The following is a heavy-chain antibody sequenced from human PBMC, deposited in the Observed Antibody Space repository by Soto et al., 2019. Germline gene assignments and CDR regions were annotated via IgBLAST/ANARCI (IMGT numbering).Heavy chain of an antibody. V-gene: IGHV1-18*01. CDR3: ARAAVVRITIPGAWFDP. Sequence: ASVKVSCKASGYTFTSYGISWVRQAPGQGLEWMGWISAYNGNTNYAQKLQGRVTMTTDTSTSTAYMELRSLRSDDTAVYYCARAAVVRITIPGAWFDPWGQGTLVIVSS. CDR2: ISAYNGNT. D-gene: IGHD3-10*01. J-gene: IGHJ5*02. CDR1: GYTFTSYG.